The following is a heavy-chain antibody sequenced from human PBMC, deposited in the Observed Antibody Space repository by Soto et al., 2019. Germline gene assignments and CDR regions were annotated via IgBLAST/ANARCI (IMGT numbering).Heavy chain of an antibody. CDR3: ARGRTTVTTTHYFGY. CDR2: IGTAGDT. Sequence: EVQLVESGGGLVQPGGSLRLSCAASGFTFSSYDMHWVRQATGKGLEWVSAIGTAGDTYYPGSVKGLFTISSENAKNSVHLQLHSLRAEDTAVYYCARGRTTVTTTHYFGYWGQGTLVTVSS. CDR1: GFTFSSYD. D-gene: IGHD4-17*01. J-gene: IGHJ4*02. V-gene: IGHV3-13*01.